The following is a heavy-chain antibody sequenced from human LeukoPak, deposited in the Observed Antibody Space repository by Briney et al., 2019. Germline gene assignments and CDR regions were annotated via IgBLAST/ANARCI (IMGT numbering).Heavy chain of an antibody. CDR3: ATDLAGTDYYGSGSQPYFDY. CDR1: GYTLTELS. CDR2: FDPEDGET. Sequence: GASVKVSCKVSGYTLTELSMHWVRQAPGKGLEWMGGFDPEDGETIYAQKFQGRVTMTEDTSTDTAYMELSSLRSEDTAVYYCATDLAGTDYYGSGSQPYFDYWGQGTLVTVSS. D-gene: IGHD3-10*01. J-gene: IGHJ4*02. V-gene: IGHV1-24*01.